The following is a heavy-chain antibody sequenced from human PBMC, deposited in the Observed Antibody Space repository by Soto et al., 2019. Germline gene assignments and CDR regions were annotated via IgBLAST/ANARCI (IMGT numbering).Heavy chain of an antibody. CDR3: ARGPPKSRPGHF. J-gene: IGHJ4*02. Sequence: PGGSLRLSCATSGFTFSSYWMSWVRQAPGKGLEWVANIKQDGSEKNYVDPVEGRFTISRDNAKNSMYLQMNSLRVKDTAGYYCARGPPKSRPGHFWGQGTLVTVSS. CDR2: IKQDGSEK. CDR1: GFTFSSYW. V-gene: IGHV3-7*03. D-gene: IGHD3-3*02.